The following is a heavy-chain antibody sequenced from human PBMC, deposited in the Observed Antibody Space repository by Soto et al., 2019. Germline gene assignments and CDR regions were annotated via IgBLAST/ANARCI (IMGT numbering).Heavy chain of an antibody. J-gene: IGHJ4*02. V-gene: IGHV3-23*01. Sequence: GGSLRLSCAASGFSFSNYGMMWVRQAPGKGLEWVSVISDSGRNSYTADSVKGRLAISRDNSKNTVFLQMNDLRAEDTAIYYCASPPRATVTDNIFDYWGQG. D-gene: IGHD4-17*01. CDR1: GFSFSNYG. CDR2: ISDSGRNS. CDR3: ASPPRATVTDNIFDY.